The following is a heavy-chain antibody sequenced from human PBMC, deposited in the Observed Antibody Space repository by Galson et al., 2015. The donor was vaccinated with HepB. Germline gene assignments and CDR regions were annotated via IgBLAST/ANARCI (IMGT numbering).Heavy chain of an antibody. Sequence: SVKVSCKASGYTFTSYDINWVRQATGQGLEWMGWMNPSSGDTDYAQKFQGRVTMTRNPSISTAYMELSSLRSEDTAVYYCARRRYSSSSERYYYYYYMDVWGKGTTVTVSS. CDR3: ARRRYSSSSERYYYYYYMDV. CDR1: GYTFTSYD. CDR2: MNPSSGDT. D-gene: IGHD6-6*01. J-gene: IGHJ6*03. V-gene: IGHV1-8*01.